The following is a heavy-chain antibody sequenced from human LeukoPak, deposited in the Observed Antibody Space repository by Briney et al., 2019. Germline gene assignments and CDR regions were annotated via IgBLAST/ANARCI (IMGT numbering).Heavy chain of an antibody. D-gene: IGHD4-23*01. CDR1: GYTFTSYY. CDR2: INPSGGST. Sequence: ASVKVSCKASGYTFTSYYMHWVRQAPGQGLEWMGIINPSGGSTSYAQKFQGRVTMTRDMSTSTVYMELSSLRSEDTAVYYCARDQAYGGNYSHSSSRDVWGKGTTVTVSS. CDR3: ARDQAYGGNYSHSSSRDV. J-gene: IGHJ6*03. V-gene: IGHV1-46*01.